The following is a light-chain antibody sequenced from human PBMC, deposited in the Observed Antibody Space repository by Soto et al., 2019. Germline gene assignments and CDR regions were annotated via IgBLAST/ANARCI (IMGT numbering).Light chain of an antibody. CDR2: GVS. Sequence: IVLTQSPGTLSLSPGERATLSCRASQSVRDSYLAWYQQKPGQAPRLLMYGVSFRAAGIPDRFSGSGSGTDFTPTISRLEPEDFAVYYCQQYGSLFTFGQGTKLEI. J-gene: IGKJ2*01. CDR3: QQYGSLFT. V-gene: IGKV3-20*01. CDR1: QSVRDSY.